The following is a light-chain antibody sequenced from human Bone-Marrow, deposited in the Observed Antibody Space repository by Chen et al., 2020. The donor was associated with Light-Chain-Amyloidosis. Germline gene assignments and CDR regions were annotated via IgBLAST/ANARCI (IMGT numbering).Light chain of an antibody. J-gene: IGKJ5*01. CDR1: QDISNY. CDR2: AAS. CDR3: EQLKSYPIT. V-gene: IGKV1-9*01. Sequence: DIQLTQSPSFLSASVGDRVSITCRASQDISNYLGWYQQRPGKAPKLLIRAASTLQSGVPSRFSGSGSGTEFTLTISSLQPDDFATDYCEQLKSYPITFGQGTRLEIK.